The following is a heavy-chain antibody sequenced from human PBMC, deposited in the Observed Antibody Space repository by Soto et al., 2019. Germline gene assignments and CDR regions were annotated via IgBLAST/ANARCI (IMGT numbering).Heavy chain of an antibody. V-gene: IGHV3-23*01. CDR1: GFTFSSYA. CDR2: ISGSGGST. D-gene: IGHD6-13*01. J-gene: IGHJ3*02. CDR3: AKMWLSSSWYPGGIDAFDI. Sequence: GGSLILSCAASGFTFSSYAMSWVRQVPGKGLEWVSAISGSGGSTYYADSVKGRFTISRDNSKNTLYLQMNSLRAEDTAVYYCAKMWLSSSWYPGGIDAFDIWGQGTMVTVSS.